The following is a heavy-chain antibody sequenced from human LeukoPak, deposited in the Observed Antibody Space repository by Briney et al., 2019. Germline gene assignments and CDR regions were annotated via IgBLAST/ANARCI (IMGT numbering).Heavy chain of an antibody. CDR1: GFTFDDYA. CDR3: AKDMVRGVPPSYYFDY. D-gene: IGHD3-10*01. V-gene: IGHV3-9*01. CDR2: ISWNSGSI. Sequence: GGSLRLSCAASGFTFDDYAMHWVRQAPGKGLEWVSGISWNSGSIGYADSVKGRFTISRDNAKNSLCLQMNSLRAEDTALYYCAKDMVRGVPPSYYFDYWGQGTLVTVSS. J-gene: IGHJ4*02.